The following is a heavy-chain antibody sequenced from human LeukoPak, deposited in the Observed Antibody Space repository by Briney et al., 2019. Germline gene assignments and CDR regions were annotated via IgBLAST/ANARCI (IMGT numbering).Heavy chain of an antibody. J-gene: IGHJ3*01. CDR1: GSTFDNYA. CDR3: AKDRWGNTIGDALGL. V-gene: IGHV3-23*01. Sequence: WGSLRLSCEASGSTFDNYAMSWVRQAPGKGLEWVSTIGISASSTYYADAVKGRFTTSRDNSKKTVILQMDRLRVEDTAVYYCAKDRWGNTIGDALGLWGQGTKVAVSS. D-gene: IGHD3-16*01. CDR2: IGISASST.